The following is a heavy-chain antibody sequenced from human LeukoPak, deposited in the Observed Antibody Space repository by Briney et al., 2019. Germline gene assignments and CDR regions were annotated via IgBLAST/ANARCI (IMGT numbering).Heavy chain of an antibody. V-gene: IGHV4-31*03. CDR1: GGSISRGGYY. CDR3: AAWDSGYPSDY. D-gene: IGHD5-12*01. Sequence: SETLSLTCTVSGGSISRGGYYWSWIRQHPGKGLEWIGYISYRGNTYYNPSLKSRVTISVEKSKNQFSLNLSSVTAADTAVYYCAAWDSGYPSDYWGQGTLVTVSS. CDR2: ISYRGNT. J-gene: IGHJ4*02.